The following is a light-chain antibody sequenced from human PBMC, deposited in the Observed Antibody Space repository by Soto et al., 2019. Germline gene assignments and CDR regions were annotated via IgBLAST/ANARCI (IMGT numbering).Light chain of an antibody. Sequence: QSVLTQPPSVSGAPGQRVTISCTGSSSNIGAGYDVHWYQQLPGTAPKLLSYGNSNRPSGVPDRFSGSKSGTSASLAITGLQAEDEADYYCQSYDSSQSENYVFGTGTKLTVL. CDR1: SSNIGAGYD. J-gene: IGLJ1*01. CDR3: QSYDSSQSENYV. CDR2: GNS. V-gene: IGLV1-40*01.